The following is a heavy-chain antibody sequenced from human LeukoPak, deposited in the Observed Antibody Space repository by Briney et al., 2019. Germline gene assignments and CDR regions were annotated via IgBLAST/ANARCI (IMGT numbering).Heavy chain of an antibody. CDR1: GGSINSNY. V-gene: IGHV4-59*08. Sequence: SETLSLTCAVSGGSINSNYWSWIRQPPGKGLEWIGDIYYTGGNNYNPSLKSRVTISVDTSKNHLSLNVTSVLAADTAMYYCARRDSGWNYFDYWGQGNLVTVSS. J-gene: IGHJ4*02. D-gene: IGHD5-12*01. CDR2: IYYTGGN. CDR3: ARRDSGWNYFDY.